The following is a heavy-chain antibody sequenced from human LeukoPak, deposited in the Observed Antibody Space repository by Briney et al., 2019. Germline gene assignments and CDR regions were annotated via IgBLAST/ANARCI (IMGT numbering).Heavy chain of an antibody. CDR2: INPNSGGT. V-gene: IGHV1-2*02. CDR1: GYTFTGYY. Sequence: ASVKVSCKASGYTFTGYYMHRVRQAPGQGLEWMGWINPNSGGTNYAQKFQGRVTMTRDTSISTAYMELSRLRSDDTAVYYRARATRRGVTTTLGYWGQGTLVTVSS. J-gene: IGHJ4*02. D-gene: IGHD4-17*01. CDR3: ARATRRGVTTTLGY.